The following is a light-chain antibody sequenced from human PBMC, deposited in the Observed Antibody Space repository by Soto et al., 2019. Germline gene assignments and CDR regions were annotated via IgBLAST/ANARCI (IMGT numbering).Light chain of an antibody. CDR3: QHLNSYPLT. CDR1: QGISSS. Sequence: IQLTQSPSSLSASVGDRVTITCRASQGISSSLVWYQQKQGKAPKLLIYAASSLQSGVPSRFSALGSVTDFTFTISSLQPVDFATYYGQHLNSYPLTFFGWTKV. J-gene: IGKJ4*01. CDR2: AAS. V-gene: IGKV1-9*01.